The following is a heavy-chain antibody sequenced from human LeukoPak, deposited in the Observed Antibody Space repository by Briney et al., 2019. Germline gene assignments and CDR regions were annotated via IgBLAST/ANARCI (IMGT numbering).Heavy chain of an antibody. CDR1: GGSIGSSSYY. CDR3: ARLPRIAAAGTGGEDAFDI. V-gene: IGHV4-39*07. CDR2: IYYSGST. D-gene: IGHD6-13*01. Sequence: PSETLSLTCTVSGGSIGSSSYYWGWIRQPPGRGLGGIGGIYYSGSTYYNPSLKSRVTISVDTSKNQFSLKLSSVTAADTAVYYCARLPRIAAAGTGGEDAFDIWGQGTMVTVSS. J-gene: IGHJ3*02.